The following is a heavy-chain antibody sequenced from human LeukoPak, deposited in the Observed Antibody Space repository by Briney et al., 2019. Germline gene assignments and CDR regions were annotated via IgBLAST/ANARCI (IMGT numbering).Heavy chain of an antibody. CDR3: ARGHSSSWYYLDY. D-gene: IGHD6-13*01. CDR1: GGSITSYY. CDR2: IYYSGST. J-gene: IGHJ4*02. V-gene: IGHV4-59*01. Sequence: SETLSLTCSVSGGSITSYYWSWIRQPPGKGLEWTGYIYYSGSTNYNPSLKSRVIISVDTSKNQFSLKLSSVTAADTAVYYCARGHSSSWYYLDYWGQGTPVTVSS.